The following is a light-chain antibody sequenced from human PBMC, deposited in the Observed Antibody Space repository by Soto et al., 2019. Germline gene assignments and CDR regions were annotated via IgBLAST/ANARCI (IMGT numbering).Light chain of an antibody. Sequence: DIVMTQTPLSSPVTLGQSASISCRSSQSLVHSDGSTHLSWLQQRLGQPPRLMIYKISNRLSWVPDRFRGSGAGTDFTLKISRVEAEDVGVYYCMHATEFPPGYTFGQGTKLEIK. V-gene: IGKV2-24*01. J-gene: IGKJ2*01. CDR2: KIS. CDR1: QSLVHSDGSTH. CDR3: MHATEFPPGYT.